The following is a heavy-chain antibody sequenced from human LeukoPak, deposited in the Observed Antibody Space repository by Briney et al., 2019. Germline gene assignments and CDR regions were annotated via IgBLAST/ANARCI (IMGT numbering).Heavy chain of an antibody. CDR1: ANTLTELS. CDR2: FDPEDGEI. J-gene: IGHJ4*02. V-gene: IGHV1-24*01. CDR3: ARADSSGYYPPFDY. Sequence: ASVKVSCKVYANTLTELSIHWVRQAPGKGLEWMEGFDPEDGEIIYAQKFQGRVTITRDTSASTAYMELSSLRSEDTAVYYCARADSSGYYPPFDYWGQGTLVTVSS. D-gene: IGHD3-22*01.